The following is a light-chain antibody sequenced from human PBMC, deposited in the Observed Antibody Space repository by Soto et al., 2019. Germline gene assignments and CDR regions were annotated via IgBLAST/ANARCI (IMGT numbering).Light chain of an antibody. CDR1: SSDVGGYNY. CDR3: SSSTSRSTYV. Sequence: QSLLCQPASVSGSPGHSITISCTGTSSDVGGYNYVSWYQQHPGKAPKLMIYEVSNRPSGVSNRFSGSKSGNTASLTISGLQAEDEADYYCSSSTSRSTYVFGTGTKVTVL. J-gene: IGLJ1*01. CDR2: EVS. V-gene: IGLV2-14*01.